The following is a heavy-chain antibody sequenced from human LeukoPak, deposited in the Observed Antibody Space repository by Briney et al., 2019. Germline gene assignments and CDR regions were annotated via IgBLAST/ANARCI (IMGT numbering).Heavy chain of an antibody. V-gene: IGHV4-59*12. CDR1: GGSISSYY. CDR2: IYYSGST. CDR3: ARRYTYYDFWSGYSVFDY. D-gene: IGHD3-3*01. J-gene: IGHJ4*02. Sequence: ETLSLTCTVSGGSISSYYWSWIRQPPGKGLEWIGYIYYSGSTNYNPSLKSRVTISVDTSKNQFSLKLSSVTAADTAVYYCARRYTYYDFWSGYSVFDYWGQGTLVTVSS.